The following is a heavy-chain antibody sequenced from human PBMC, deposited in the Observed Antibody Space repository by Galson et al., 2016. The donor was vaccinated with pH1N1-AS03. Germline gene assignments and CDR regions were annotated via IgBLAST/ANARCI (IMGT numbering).Heavy chain of an antibody. J-gene: IGHJ3*01. CDR2: IWHDGSNK. Sequence: SLRLSCAASGFTFSDYGMHWVRQAPGKGLERVAIIWHDGSNKFYADSVKGRFTISRDNSKNTLYLEMKSLRVEETAVYYCVWTIRAAKLPQSYGFDVWGQGTTVTVSS. D-gene: IGHD6-13*01. CDR1: GFTFSDYG. CDR3: VWTIRAAKLPQSYGFDV. V-gene: IGHV3-33*08.